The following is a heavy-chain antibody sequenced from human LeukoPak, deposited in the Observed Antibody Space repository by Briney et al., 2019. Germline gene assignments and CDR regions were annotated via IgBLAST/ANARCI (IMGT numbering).Heavy chain of an antibody. Sequence: GGSLRLSCAASGFTFSNSWMTRVRQPPGKGLECVAKINQDGSQKYYVESVQGRFTISRDNAKNSLFLEMNSLRAEDAAMYYCATGARSLDHWGQGTLVTVSS. V-gene: IGHV3-7*05. CDR1: GFTFSNSW. CDR3: ATGARSLDH. J-gene: IGHJ4*02. CDR2: INQDGSQK.